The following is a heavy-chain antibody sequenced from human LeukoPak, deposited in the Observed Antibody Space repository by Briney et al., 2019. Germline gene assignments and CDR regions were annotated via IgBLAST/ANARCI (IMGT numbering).Heavy chain of an antibody. V-gene: IGHV1-2*02. Sequence: ASVKVSCKASGYTFTGYYMHWVRQAPGQGLEWMGWINPNSGATNYAQKFQGRVTMTRDTSISTASMELSSLKPDDTAVYYCARDPCCGGGCHYWYFDLWGRGTLVTVSS. CDR3: ARDPCCGGGCHYWYFDL. CDR1: GYTFTGYY. CDR2: INPNSGAT. D-gene: IGHD2-21*02. J-gene: IGHJ2*01.